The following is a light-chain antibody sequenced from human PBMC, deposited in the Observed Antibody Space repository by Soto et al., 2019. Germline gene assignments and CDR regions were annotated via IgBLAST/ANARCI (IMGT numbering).Light chain of an antibody. J-gene: IGKJ3*01. CDR1: HSVSSN. V-gene: IGKV3-15*01. Sequence: EIVMTQSPATLSVSPGERATLSCRASHSVSSNVAWYQQKPGQAPRLLIHSASTRATGISARFSGSGSGTEFTLSISSLQSEDFAVYYCQQYNSWPRTLGPGTKVDIK. CDR2: SAS. CDR3: QQYNSWPRT.